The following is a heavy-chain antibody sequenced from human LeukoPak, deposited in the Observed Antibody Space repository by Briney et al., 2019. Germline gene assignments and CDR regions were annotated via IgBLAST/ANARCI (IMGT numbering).Heavy chain of an antibody. Sequence: PSETLSLTCIVSGGSISSSHYYWGWIRQPPGKGLEWIGSIYYSGSTYYNPSLKSRVTISVDTSKNQFSLKLSSVTAADTAVYYCARSPYYYDSSGYWDDAFDIWGQGTMVTVSS. CDR1: GGSISSSHYY. D-gene: IGHD3-22*01. V-gene: IGHV4-39*07. CDR3: ARSPYYYDSSGYWDDAFDI. CDR2: IYYSGST. J-gene: IGHJ3*02.